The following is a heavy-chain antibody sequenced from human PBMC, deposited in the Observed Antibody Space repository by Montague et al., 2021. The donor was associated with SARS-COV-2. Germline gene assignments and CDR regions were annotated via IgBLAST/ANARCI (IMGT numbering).Heavy chain of an antibody. CDR2: INSRVNS. J-gene: IGHJ3*02. CDR3: ARDRRWNDFSALDI. CDR1: GGSIGSYY. Sequence: SVTLSHTCNVSGGSIGSYYWSWIRQPPGEALEWLASINSRVNSYHNPSLKSRVFISIDPSKNQFNLELSSVTPADTAVYYCARDRRWNDFSALDIWGQGTVVTVSS. D-gene: IGHD1-1*01. V-gene: IGHV4-59*01.